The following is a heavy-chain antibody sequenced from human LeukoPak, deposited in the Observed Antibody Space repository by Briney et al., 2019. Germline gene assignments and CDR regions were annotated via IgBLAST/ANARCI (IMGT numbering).Heavy chain of an antibody. CDR2: ISSSSSYI. J-gene: IGHJ4*02. CDR3: ARLGYCSSTSRSIDY. D-gene: IGHD2-2*01. Sequence: GGSLRLSCAASGFTFSTYSMSWVRQAPGKGLEWVSSISSSSSYIYYADSVKGRFTISRDNAKNSLYLQMNSLRAEDTAVYYCARLGYCSSTSRSIDYWGQGTLVTVSS. V-gene: IGHV3-21*01. CDR1: GFTFSTYS.